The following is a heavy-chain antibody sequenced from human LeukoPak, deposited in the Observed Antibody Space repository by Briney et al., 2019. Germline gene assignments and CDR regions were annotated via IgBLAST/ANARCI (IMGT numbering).Heavy chain of an antibody. D-gene: IGHD4-11*01. CDR1: GFTFSSYG. CDR3: AKADYPFDY. CDR2: ISYDGSNK. V-gene: IGHV3-30*18. Sequence: GGSLRLSCAASGFTFSSYGMHWVRQAPGKGLEWVAVISYDGSNKYYADSVKGRFTISRDNSKNTLYLQMNSLRAEDTAVYYCAKADYPFDYWGRGTLVTVSS. J-gene: IGHJ4*02.